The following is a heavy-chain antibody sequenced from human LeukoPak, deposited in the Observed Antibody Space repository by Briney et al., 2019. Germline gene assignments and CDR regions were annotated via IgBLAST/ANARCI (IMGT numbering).Heavy chain of an antibody. J-gene: IGHJ4*02. CDR3: AKRGYCSGGSCRIIDY. CDR2: ISYGGSNK. D-gene: IGHD2-15*01. CDR1: GFTFSSYG. Sequence: GGSLRLSCAASGFTFSSYGMHWVRQAPGKGLEWVAVISYGGSNKYYADSVKGRFTISRDNSKNTLYLQMNSLRAEDTAVYYCAKRGYCSGGSCRIIDYWGQGTLVTVSS. V-gene: IGHV3-30*18.